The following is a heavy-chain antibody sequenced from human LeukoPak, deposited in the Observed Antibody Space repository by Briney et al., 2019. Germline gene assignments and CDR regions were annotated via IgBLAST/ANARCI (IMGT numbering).Heavy chain of an antibody. V-gene: IGHV3-30-3*01. Sequence: PGRSLRLSCAASGFTFSSYAMHWVRQAPGKGLEWVAVMSYDGSNKYYADSVKGRFTISRDNSKNTLYLQMNSLRAEDTAVYYCAGDILTGRHYYYYGMDVWGQGTTVTVSS. J-gene: IGHJ6*02. CDR1: GFTFSSYA. D-gene: IGHD3-9*01. CDR2: MSYDGSNK. CDR3: AGDILTGRHYYYYGMDV.